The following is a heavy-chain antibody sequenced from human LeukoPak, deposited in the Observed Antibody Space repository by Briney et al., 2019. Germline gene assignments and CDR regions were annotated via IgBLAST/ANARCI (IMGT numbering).Heavy chain of an antibody. Sequence: PSETLSLTCAMSGHSLSSGHYWGWIRQPPGKGLEWIGTINHSGSTYYNPSLRSRVTLSVDTSKNQFSLRLSSVTAADTAVYYCGRHPDIYPIPPVEYWGQGTLVTVPS. CDR2: INHSGST. CDR1: GHSLSSGHY. V-gene: IGHV4-38-2*01. J-gene: IGHJ4*02. CDR3: GRHPDIYPIPPVEY. D-gene: IGHD2-15*01.